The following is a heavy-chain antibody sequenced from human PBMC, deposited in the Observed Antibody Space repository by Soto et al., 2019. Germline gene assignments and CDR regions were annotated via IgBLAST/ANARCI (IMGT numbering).Heavy chain of an antibody. CDR1: GYTFTSYA. CDR3: ARDWWGLGGAFDI. V-gene: IGHV1-3*01. CDR2: INAGNGNT. Sequence: QVQLVQSGAEVKKPGASVKVSCKASGYTFTSYAMHWVRQAPGQRLEWMGWINAGNGNTKYSQKFQGRVTITRDTSASTAYMELSSLRSEDTAVYYCARDWWGLGGAFDIWGQGTMVTVSS. J-gene: IGHJ3*02. D-gene: IGHD2-21*01.